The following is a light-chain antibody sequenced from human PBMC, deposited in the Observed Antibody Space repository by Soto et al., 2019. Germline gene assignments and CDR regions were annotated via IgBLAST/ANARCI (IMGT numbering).Light chain of an antibody. CDR1: QSVSTY. Sequence: EIVLTQSPATLSMSPGERATLSCRASQSVSTYLAWYQQKPGQAPRLLIFDASNRASGIPSRFSGSGSGTNFTLTISRLEPEDFAVYFCQLRSHWPPLTFGGGTKVEIK. V-gene: IGKV3-11*01. CDR3: QLRSHWPPLT. J-gene: IGKJ4*01. CDR2: DAS.